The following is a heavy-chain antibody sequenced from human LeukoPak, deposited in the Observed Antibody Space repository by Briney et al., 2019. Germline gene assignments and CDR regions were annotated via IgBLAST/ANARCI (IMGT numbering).Heavy chain of an antibody. CDR3: ARSGPISLRF. J-gene: IGHJ4*02. CDR2: MNPKTDNT. D-gene: IGHD2/OR15-2a*01. CDR1: GYSFTDYD. V-gene: IGHV1-8*01. Sequence: EASVKVSCKTSGYSFTDYDIHWVRQATGQGLEWMGWMNPKTDNTEYAQKFQGRVTLTWTTSISTAYMELSSLKSEDTAVYFCARSGPISLRFWGQGTLVTVPS.